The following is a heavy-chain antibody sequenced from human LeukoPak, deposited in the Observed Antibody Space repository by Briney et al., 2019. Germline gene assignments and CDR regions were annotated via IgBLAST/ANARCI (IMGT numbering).Heavy chain of an antibody. V-gene: IGHV3-74*03. D-gene: IGHD3-22*01. CDR1: GFTFRSFW. J-gene: IGHJ4*02. CDR3: ARRLYYDTSGSPFDL. Sequence: PGGSLRLSCAASGFTFRSFWMSWIRQPPGKELLWVSRIHGEGSDIEYADSVRGRFTISRDNAKNTLYLQMDSLTAEDTAVYYCARRLYYDTSGSPFDLWGQGTLVTVSS. CDR2: IHGEGSDI.